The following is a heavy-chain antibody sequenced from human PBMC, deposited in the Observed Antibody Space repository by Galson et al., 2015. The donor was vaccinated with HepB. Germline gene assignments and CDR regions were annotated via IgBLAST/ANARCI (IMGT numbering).Heavy chain of an antibody. D-gene: IGHD5-12*01. CDR2: SNWNGGNT. CDR3: VRAGDSAGWEFEY. Sequence: SLRLSCAVSGFTLDDYGMSWVRQAPGKGLEWVAGSNWNGGNTGYADSVQGRFIISRDDAKNSLHLQMNRLRAEDTALYYCVRAGDSAGWEFEYWGQGTLVTVSS. V-gene: IGHV3-20*04. CDR1: GFTLDDYG. J-gene: IGHJ4*02.